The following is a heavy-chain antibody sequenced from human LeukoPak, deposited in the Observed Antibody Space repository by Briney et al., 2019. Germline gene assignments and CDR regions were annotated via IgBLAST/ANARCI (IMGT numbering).Heavy chain of an antibody. CDR2: IYTGGST. CDR3: ARRGAAAGAFDI. D-gene: IGHD6-13*01. V-gene: IGHV4-61*02. CDR1: GGSISSVSFY. J-gene: IGHJ3*02. Sequence: PSETLSLTCTVSGGSISSVSFYFNWVRQPAGKGLEWIGRIYTGGSTNYNPSLKSRVTMSVDTSNNQFSLKLSSATAADTAVYYCARRGAAAGAFDIWGQGTMITVSS.